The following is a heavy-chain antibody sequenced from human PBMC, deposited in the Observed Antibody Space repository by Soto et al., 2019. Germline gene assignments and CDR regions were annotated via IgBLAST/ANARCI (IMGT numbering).Heavy chain of an antibody. CDR2: IWYDGSNK. J-gene: IGHJ6*02. CDR3: ASGSTRGASTYNGYYYYYGMDV. CDR1: GFTFSSYG. Sequence: QVQLVESGGGVVQPGRSLRLSCAASGFTFSSYGMHWVRQAPGKGLEWVAVIWYDGSNKYYADSVKGRFTISRDNSKNTLYLQMNSLRAEDTAVYYCASGSTRGASTYNGYYYYYGMDVWGQGTTVTVSS. D-gene: IGHD2-2*01. V-gene: IGHV3-33*01.